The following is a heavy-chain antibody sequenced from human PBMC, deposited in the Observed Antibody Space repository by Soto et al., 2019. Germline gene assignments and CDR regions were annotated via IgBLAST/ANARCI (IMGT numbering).Heavy chain of an antibody. CDR1: GFTFSDHY. V-gene: IGHV3-72*01. Sequence: EVQLVESGGGLVQPGGSLRLSCAASGFTFSDHYMDWVHQAPGKGLEWVGRSRNKANSYTTEYAASVKGRFTISRDDSKISLYLQMNSLKTEDTAVYFCARSFDSWGQGTLVTVSS. CDR2: SRNKANSYTT. J-gene: IGHJ4*02. CDR3: ARSFDS.